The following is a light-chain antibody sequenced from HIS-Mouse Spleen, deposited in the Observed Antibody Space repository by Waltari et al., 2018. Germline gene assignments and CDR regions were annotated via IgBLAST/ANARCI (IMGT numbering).Light chain of an antibody. V-gene: IGLV3-1*01. CDR2: QDS. CDR3: SSYTSSSFNVV. J-gene: IGLJ2*01. Sequence: SYELTQPPSVSVSPGQTASITCSGDKLGDKYACWYQQKPGQSPVLVIYQDSKRPSGVSNRFSGSKSGNTASLTISGLQAEDEADYYCSSYTSSSFNVVFGGGTKLTVL. CDR1: KLGDKY.